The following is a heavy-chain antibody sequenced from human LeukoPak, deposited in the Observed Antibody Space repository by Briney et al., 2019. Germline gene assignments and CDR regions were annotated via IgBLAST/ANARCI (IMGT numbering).Heavy chain of an antibody. D-gene: IGHD2-21*02. V-gene: IGHV4-34*01. CDR1: GVSISSYY. CDR2: INHSGST. J-gene: IGHJ4*02. CDR3: ASSRYFDY. Sequence: SETLSLTCTVSGVSISSYYWSWIRQPPGKGLEWIGEINHSGSTNYNPSLKSRVTISVDTSKNQFSLKLSSVTAADTAVYYCASSRYFDYWGQGTLVTVSS.